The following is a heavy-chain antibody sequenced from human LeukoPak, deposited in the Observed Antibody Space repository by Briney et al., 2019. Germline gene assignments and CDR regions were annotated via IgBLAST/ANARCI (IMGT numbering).Heavy chain of an antibody. CDR3: ARGGGAVAGIDY. V-gene: IGHV4-59*12. D-gene: IGHD6-19*01. Sequence: SETLSLTCTVSGGSISSYYWSWIRQPPGKGLEWIGYIYYSGSTNYNPSLKGRVTISVDTSKNQFSLKLSSVTAADTAVYYCARGGGAVAGIDYWGQGTLVTVSS. CDR2: IYYSGST. CDR1: GGSISSYY. J-gene: IGHJ4*02.